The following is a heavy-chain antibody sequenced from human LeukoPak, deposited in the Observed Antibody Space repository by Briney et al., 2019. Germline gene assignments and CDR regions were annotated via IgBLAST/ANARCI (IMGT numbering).Heavy chain of an antibody. D-gene: IGHD2-15*01. V-gene: IGHV3-33*01. CDR2: IWYDGSNK. Sequence: GGSLRLSCAASGLTFSSYGMRWVRQAPGKGLEWVAVIWYDGSNKYYADSVKGRFTISRDNPKNTLYLQMNSLRAEDTAVYYCARGVGYCSGGSCYPFDYWGQGTLVTVSS. CDR3: ARGVGYCSGGSCYPFDY. J-gene: IGHJ4*02. CDR1: GLTFSSYG.